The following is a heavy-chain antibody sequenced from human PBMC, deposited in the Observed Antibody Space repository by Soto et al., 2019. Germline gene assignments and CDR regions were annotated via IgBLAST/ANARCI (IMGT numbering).Heavy chain of an antibody. D-gene: IGHD2-2*01. V-gene: IGHV3-30*18. J-gene: IGHJ4*02. Sequence: GESLKISCAASGFTFSSYGMHWVRQAPGKGLEWVAVISYDGSNKYYADSVKGRFTISRDNSKNTLYLQMNSLRAEDTAVYYCAKGLEAAMIDYWGQGTLVTVSS. CDR1: GFTFSSYG. CDR2: ISYDGSNK. CDR3: AKGLEAAMIDY.